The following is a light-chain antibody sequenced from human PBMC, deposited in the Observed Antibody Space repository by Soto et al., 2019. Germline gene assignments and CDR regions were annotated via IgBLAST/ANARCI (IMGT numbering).Light chain of an antibody. V-gene: IGLV1-44*01. J-gene: IGLJ2*01. CDR3: AAWDDSLNGLV. Sequence: QSVLTQPPSASGTPGQRVTISCSGRSSNIGSNSVNWYQQLPGTAPKRLIYNNNHRPSGVPDRFSGSKSGTSGSLAISGLQSEDEADYYCAAWDDSLNGLVFGGWTKLTVL. CDR2: NNN. CDR1: SSNIGSNS.